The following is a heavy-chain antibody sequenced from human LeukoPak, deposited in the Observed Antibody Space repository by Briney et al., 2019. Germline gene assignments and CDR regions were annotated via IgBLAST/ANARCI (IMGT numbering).Heavy chain of an antibody. CDR3: ARYSSSWEDFDY. CDR1: GFTFSDYY. J-gene: IGHJ4*02. V-gene: IGHV3-11*03. D-gene: IGHD6-13*01. CDR2: ISSSSSYT. Sequence: KPGGSLRLSCAASGFTFSDYYMSCIRQAPGKGLEWVSYISSSSSYTNYADSVKGRFTISRDNAKSSLYLQMNSLRAEDTAVYYCARYSSSWEDFDYWGQGTLVTVSS.